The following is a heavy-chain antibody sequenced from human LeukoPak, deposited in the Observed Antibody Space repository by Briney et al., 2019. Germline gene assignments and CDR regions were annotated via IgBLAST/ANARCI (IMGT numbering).Heavy chain of an antibody. CDR1: GFTFSSYG. CDR2: INSNGRST. CDR3: AKGRGWEASYYYYYMDV. V-gene: IGHV3-23*01. Sequence: SGGSLRLSCAASGFTFSSYGMSWVRQAPGKGLEWVSGINSNGRSTYYADSVKGRFTISRDNSKNTLYLQMNSLRAEDTAVYYCAKGRGWEASYYYYYMDVWGKGTTVTISS. J-gene: IGHJ6*03. D-gene: IGHD1-26*01.